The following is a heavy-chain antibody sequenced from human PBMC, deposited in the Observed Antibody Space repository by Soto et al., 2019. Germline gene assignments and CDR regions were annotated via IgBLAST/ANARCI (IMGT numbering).Heavy chain of an antibody. Sequence: ASVKVSCKASGYTFTSYYMHRVRQAPGQGLERMGIINPSGGSTSYAQKFQGRVTMTRDTSTSTVYMELSSLRSEDTAVYYCARALLSEGITIFGVVPGYYGMDVWGQGTTVTVSS. CDR3: ARALLSEGITIFGVVPGYYGMDV. CDR2: INPSGGST. J-gene: IGHJ6*02. D-gene: IGHD3-3*01. V-gene: IGHV1-46*01. CDR1: GYTFTSYY.